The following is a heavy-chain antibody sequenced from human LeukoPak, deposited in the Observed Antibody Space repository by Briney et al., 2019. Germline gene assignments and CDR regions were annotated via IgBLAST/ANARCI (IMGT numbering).Heavy chain of an antibody. Sequence: ASVKVSCKASGYTFITQGISWVRQAPGQGLEWMGWISTSNGNSKHAQKFQGRVTMTTDTSATTVYMELTSLRSDDTAVYYCARDWGPANSIDFDYWGQGTLVTVSS. CDR1: GYTFITQG. CDR3: ARDWGPANSIDFDY. CDR2: ISTSNGNS. D-gene: IGHD2/OR15-2a*01. V-gene: IGHV1-18*01. J-gene: IGHJ4*02.